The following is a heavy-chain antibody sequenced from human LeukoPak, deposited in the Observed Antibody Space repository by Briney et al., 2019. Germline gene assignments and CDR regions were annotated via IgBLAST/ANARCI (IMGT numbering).Heavy chain of an antibody. CDR3: ARDLGYSYGSSLDY. J-gene: IGHJ4*02. CDR2: IIPIFGTA. CDR1: GGTFSSYA. D-gene: IGHD5-18*01. V-gene: IGHV1-69*13. Sequence: ASVKVSCKASGGTFSSYAISWVRQAPGQGLEWMGGIIPIFGTANYAQKFQGRVTITADESTSTAYMELSSLRSEDTAVYYCARDLGYSYGSSLDYWGQGTLVTVSS.